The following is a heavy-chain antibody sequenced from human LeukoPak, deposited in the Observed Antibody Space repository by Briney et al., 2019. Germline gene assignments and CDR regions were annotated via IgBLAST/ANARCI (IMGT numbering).Heavy chain of an antibody. CDR3: ASFVDTAMAVFDY. CDR1: GGSISSGGYY. CDR2: IYYSGST. J-gene: IGHJ4*02. V-gene: IGHV4-31*03. D-gene: IGHD5-18*01. Sequence: PSQTLSLTCTVSGGSISSGGYYWSWIRQHPGKGLEWIGYIYYSGSTYYNPSLKSRVTISVDTPKNQFSLKLSSVTAADTAVYYCASFVDTAMAVFDYWGQGTLVTVSS.